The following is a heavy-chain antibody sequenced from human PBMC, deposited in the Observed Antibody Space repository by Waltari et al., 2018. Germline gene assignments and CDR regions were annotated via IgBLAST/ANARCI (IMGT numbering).Heavy chain of an antibody. D-gene: IGHD6-13*01. Sequence: EVQLVQSGAEVKKPGESLKISCKGSGYSFTSYWIGWVRQMPGKGLEGMGIIYPGDSVTTYSPSFQGQVTISADKSISTAYLQWSSLKASDTARYYCARRGAAAGPDPDYWGQGTLVTVSS. CDR1: GYSFTSYW. CDR3: ARRGAAAGPDPDY. V-gene: IGHV5-51*03. J-gene: IGHJ4*02. CDR2: IYPGDSVT.